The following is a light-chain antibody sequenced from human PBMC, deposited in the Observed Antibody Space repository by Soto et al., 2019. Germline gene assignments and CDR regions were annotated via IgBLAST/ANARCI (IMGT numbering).Light chain of an antibody. CDR1: SSDVGGTYSY. CDR2: DVS. CDR3: SSYRSSSTLV. J-gene: IGLJ2*01. Sequence: QSASVSGSPGQSITISCTGTSSDVGGTYSYVSWYQHHPGKVPKLMIFDVSNRPSGVSNRFSGSKSGNTASLTISGLQAEDEADYYCSSYRSSSTLVFGGGTKLTVL. V-gene: IGLV2-14*03.